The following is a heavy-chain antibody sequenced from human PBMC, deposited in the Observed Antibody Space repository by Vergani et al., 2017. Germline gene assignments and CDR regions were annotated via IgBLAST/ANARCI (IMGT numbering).Heavy chain of an antibody. D-gene: IGHD5-18*01. CDR1: GGSFSGYY. J-gene: IGHJ6*03. Sequence: QVQLQQWGAGLLKPSETLSLTCAVYGGSFSGYYWSWIRQHPKTGLEWIGYIRYDGRTYYNPSLKSRLALSLDTSRNQFSLRLNSLTDADSAVYYCARLDSNHGYYYYYMDVWGKGTTVTVSS. CDR2: IRYDGRT. V-gene: IGHV4-34*01. CDR3: ARLDSNHGYYYYYMDV.